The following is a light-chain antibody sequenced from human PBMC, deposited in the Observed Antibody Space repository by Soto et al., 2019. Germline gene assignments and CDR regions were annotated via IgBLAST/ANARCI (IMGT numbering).Light chain of an antibody. V-gene: IGKV4-1*01. CDR1: QSILYSSNNKNY. J-gene: IGKJ4*01. CDR3: QHYYSAPIT. CDR2: WAS. Sequence: DIVMTQSPDSLAVSLGERATINCKSSQSILYSSNNKNYLAWYQQKPGQPPKLLISWASTRNSGVPDRFSGSGSGIDFTLTISSLQAEDVAVYYCQHYYSAPITFGGGTRVEIK.